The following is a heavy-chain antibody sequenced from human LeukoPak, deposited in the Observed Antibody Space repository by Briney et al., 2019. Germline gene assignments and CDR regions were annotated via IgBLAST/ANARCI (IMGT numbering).Heavy chain of an antibody. CDR1: GGSISSSNW. D-gene: IGHD1-26*01. Sequence: SETLSLTCAASGGSISSSNWWSWVRQPPGKGLEWIGEIYHSGSTNYNPSLKSRVTISVDTSKNQFFLKLSAVTAADTAMYYCARNSGSYSGHFDYWGQGSLVTVSS. CDR2: IYHSGST. CDR3: ARNSGSYSGHFDY. V-gene: IGHV4-4*02. J-gene: IGHJ4*02.